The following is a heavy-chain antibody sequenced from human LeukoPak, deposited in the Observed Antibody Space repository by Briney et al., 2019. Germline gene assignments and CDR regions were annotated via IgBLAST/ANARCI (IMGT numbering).Heavy chain of an antibody. CDR2: ISGSGGST. V-gene: IGHV3-23*01. Sequence: GGSLRLSCAASGFIFSSYAMSWVRQAPGKGLEWVSAISGSGGSTYYADSVKGRFTISRDNSKNTLYLQMNSLRAEDTAVYYCAKALYYDSSGPDAFDIWGQGTMVTVSS. D-gene: IGHD3-22*01. CDR1: GFIFSSYA. CDR3: AKALYYDSSGPDAFDI. J-gene: IGHJ3*02.